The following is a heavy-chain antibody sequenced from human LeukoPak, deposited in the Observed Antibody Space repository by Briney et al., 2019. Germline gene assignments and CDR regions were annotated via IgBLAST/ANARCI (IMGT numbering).Heavy chain of an antibody. CDR3: ARDPSHYYYTDV. Sequence: GASVKVSCKASGYTFTSYGISWVRQAPGQGREWMGWINPKNGGTKLAQRSQGRVILTRDTSINTAYMELSSLTSDDTAIYFCARDPSHYYYTDVWGKGTTVTVSS. V-gene: IGHV1-2*02. CDR1: GYTFTSYG. J-gene: IGHJ6*03. CDR2: INPKNGGT.